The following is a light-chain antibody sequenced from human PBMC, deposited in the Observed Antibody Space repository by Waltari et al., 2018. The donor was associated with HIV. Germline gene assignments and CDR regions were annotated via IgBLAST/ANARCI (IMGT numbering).Light chain of an antibody. J-gene: IGKJ4*01. V-gene: IGKV3-11*01. CDR2: DAS. CDR3: QQHSSWPLT. CDR1: RSVSSY. Sequence: IVLTHSPSTLSLSPGERATLSCRASRSVSSYLAWYQQKPGQAPRLLIYDASNRATGIPDRFIGSGSGTDFTLTISSLEPEDFAVYSCQQHSSWPLTFGGGTKVEIK.